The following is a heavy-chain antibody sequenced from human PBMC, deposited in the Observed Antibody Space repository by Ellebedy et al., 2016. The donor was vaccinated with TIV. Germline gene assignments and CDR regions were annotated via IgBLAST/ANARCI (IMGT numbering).Heavy chain of an antibody. CDR1: GGPISGSY. J-gene: IGHJ6*02. CDR3: AIVFYCCGGGCPNPDYGLDV. Sequence: MPSETLSLTCTVSGGPISGSYWSWIRQSAGKGLTWIGSIYTSGSTTYHPSLKRRVSLLVDASKNQFSLRLRSVTAADTAVYYCAIVFYCCGGGCPNPDYGLDVWGQGTTVTVSS. D-gene: IGHD2-15*01. V-gene: IGHV4-4*07. CDR2: IYTSGST.